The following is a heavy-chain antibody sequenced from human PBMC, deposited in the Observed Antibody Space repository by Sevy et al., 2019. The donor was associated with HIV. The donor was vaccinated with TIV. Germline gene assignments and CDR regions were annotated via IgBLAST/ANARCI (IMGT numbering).Heavy chain of an antibody. J-gene: IGHJ5*02. V-gene: IGHV4-39*01. Sequence: SETLSLTCTVSGGSISSSSYYWGWIRQPPGKGLEWIGSIYYSGSTYYNPSLKSRVTISVDTSKNQFCLKLGSVTAADTAVYYCARHFDGPSSYYDILTGYDPWFGPWGQGTLVTVSS. D-gene: IGHD3-9*01. CDR3: ARHFDGPSSYYDILTGYDPWFGP. CDR2: IYYSGST. CDR1: GGSISSSSYY.